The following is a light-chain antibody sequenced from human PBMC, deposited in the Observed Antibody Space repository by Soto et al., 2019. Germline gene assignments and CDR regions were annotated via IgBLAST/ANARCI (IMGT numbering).Light chain of an antibody. V-gene: IGLV1-51*01. CDR3: GSWDSSLSAYV. Sequence: QSVLTQAPSVSGAPGQRITISCAGSSSNIGGGYEVHWYQQLSGTAPKLLIYDDNKRPSGIPDRFSGSKSGTSATLGITGFQTGDEADYYCGSWDSSLSAYVFGTGTKVTVL. CDR1: SSNIGGGY. CDR2: DDN. J-gene: IGLJ1*01.